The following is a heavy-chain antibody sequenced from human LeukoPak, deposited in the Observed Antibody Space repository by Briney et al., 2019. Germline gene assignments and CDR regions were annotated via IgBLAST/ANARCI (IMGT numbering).Heavy chain of an antibody. V-gene: IGHV4-39*07. Sequence: SETLSLTCTVSGGSISSSYYYWGWIRQPPGKGLEWIGEINHSGSTNYNPSLKSRVTISVDTSKNQFSLKLSSVTAADTAVYYCARKYDYVWGSYRHENFDYWGQGTLVTVSS. J-gene: IGHJ4*02. CDR1: GGSISSSYYY. D-gene: IGHD3-16*02. CDR2: INHSGST. CDR3: ARKYDYVWGSYRHENFDY.